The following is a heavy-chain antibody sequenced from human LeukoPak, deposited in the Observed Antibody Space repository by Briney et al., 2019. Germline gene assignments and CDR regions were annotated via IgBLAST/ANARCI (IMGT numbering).Heavy chain of an antibody. CDR1: GYTFTSYG. V-gene: IGHV1-18*01. D-gene: IGHD3-10*01. Sequence: GASVKVSCKASGYTFTSYGISWVRQAPGQGLEWMGWISAYNGNTNYAQKLQGRVTMTTDTSTSTAYMELRSLRSDDTAVYYCARLMVRGVIITSGAFDIWGQGTMVTVSS. J-gene: IGHJ3*02. CDR2: ISAYNGNT. CDR3: ARLMVRGVIITSGAFDI.